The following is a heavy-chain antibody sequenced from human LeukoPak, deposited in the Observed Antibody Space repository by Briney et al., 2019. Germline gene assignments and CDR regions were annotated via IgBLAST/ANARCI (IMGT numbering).Heavy chain of an antibody. Sequence: PGGSLRLSCAASGFTFSSYGMHWVRQAPGKGLEWVAFIRYDGSNKYYADSVKGRFTISRDNSKNTLYLQMNSLRAEDTAVYYCVKALSSPRRGAFDIWGQGTMVTVSS. J-gene: IGHJ3*02. D-gene: IGHD3-10*01. V-gene: IGHV3-30*02. CDR2: IRYDGSNK. CDR3: VKALSSPRRGAFDI. CDR1: GFTFSSYG.